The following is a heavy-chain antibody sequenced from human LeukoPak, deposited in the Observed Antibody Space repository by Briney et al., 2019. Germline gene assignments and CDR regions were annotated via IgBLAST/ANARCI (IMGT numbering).Heavy chain of an antibody. CDR2: INPNSGAT. CDR1: GYTFTGYY. J-gene: IGHJ6*03. Sequence: GASVKVSCKASGYTFTGYYMHWVRQAPGQGLEWMGWINPNSGATNHAQKSHGRVTITRDTSIDTAYMQLSRLRSDDTAVYYCAKDRYGDYEAPFHYYMDAWGRGTTVTVSS. D-gene: IGHD5-12*01. CDR3: AKDRYGDYEAPFHYYMDA. V-gene: IGHV1-2*02.